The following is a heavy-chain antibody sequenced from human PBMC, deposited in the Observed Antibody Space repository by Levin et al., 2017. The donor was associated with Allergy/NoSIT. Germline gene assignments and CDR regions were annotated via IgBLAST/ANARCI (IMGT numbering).Heavy chain of an antibody. J-gene: IGHJ4*02. CDR2: ISYDGSNK. D-gene: IGHD5-24*01. CDR3: ARRSRGDGYNYRLVCNY. CDR1: GFTFSSYA. Sequence: GGSLRLSCAASGFTFSSYAMHWVRQAPGKGLEWVAVISYDGSNKYYADSVKGRFTISRDNSKNTLYLQMNSLRAEDTAVYYCARRSRGDGYNYRLVCNYWGQGTLVTVSS. V-gene: IGHV3-30-3*01.